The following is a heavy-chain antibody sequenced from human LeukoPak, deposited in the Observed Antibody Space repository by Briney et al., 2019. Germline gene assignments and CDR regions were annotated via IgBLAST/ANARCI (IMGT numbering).Heavy chain of an antibody. CDR1: GFTFSSYA. J-gene: IGHJ4*02. CDR3: ARRYCSGGICYPIDS. Sequence: GGSLRLSCAASGFTFSSYAMNWVRQAPGKGLEWVSAINHSGGSTYYADSVKGRFTISRDNSKNTLYLQMNSLRVEDTAVYYCARRYCSGGICYPIDSWGQGSLVTVSS. V-gene: IGHV3-23*01. CDR2: INHSGGST. D-gene: IGHD2-15*01.